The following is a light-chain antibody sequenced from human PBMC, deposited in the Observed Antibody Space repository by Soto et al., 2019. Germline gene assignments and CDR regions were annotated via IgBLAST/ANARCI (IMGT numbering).Light chain of an antibody. J-gene: IGKJ1*01. CDR2: QTS. Sequence: EIVLSQSPATLSSFPGDSFTLSGRARPYINTRLAWYQHRPGQAPRLLIYQTSIRAAGIPARFSASGSGTDFTLTISDVQPEDFALYYCHQRQSWPRTFGQGSKVDI. CDR3: HQRQSWPRT. V-gene: IGKV3-11*01. CDR1: PYINTR.